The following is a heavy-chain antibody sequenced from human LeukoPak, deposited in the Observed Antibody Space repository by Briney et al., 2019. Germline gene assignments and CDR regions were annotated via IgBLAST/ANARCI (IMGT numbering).Heavy chain of an antibody. D-gene: IGHD3-22*01. J-gene: IGHJ4*02. CDR2: INPTAT. Sequence: ASLKVSCTASGYTFSIYYIHWVRHAPGEGLECMGLINPTATFYAQTFQGRLTMTRDTSTSTVYMELSSLRSEDTAVYYCARTASSGLVMYYFDFWGQGTLVTVSS. V-gene: IGHV1-46*01. CDR1: GYTFSIYY. CDR3: ARTASSGLVMYYFDF.